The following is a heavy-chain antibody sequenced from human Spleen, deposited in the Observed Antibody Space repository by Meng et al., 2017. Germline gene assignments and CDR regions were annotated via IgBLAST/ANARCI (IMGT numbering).Heavy chain of an antibody. CDR1: GGSFSDYY. CDR3: ARKGLGLGFDY. CDR2: INNSGST. Sequence: QLQQWRAGLLKPSEALSLACFVSGGSFSDYYWSWIRQPPGKGLEWIGEINNSGSTNYNPSLESRVTISVDTSKNQFSLKLSSVTAADTAVYYCARKGLGLGFDYWGQGTLVTVSS. V-gene: IGHV4-34*01. D-gene: IGHD6-19*01. J-gene: IGHJ4*02.